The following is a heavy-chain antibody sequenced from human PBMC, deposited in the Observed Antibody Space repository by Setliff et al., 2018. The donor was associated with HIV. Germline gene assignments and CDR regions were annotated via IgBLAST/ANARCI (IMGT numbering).Heavy chain of an antibody. CDR1: GGSINPHD. CDR3: ARSTVGAGASFP. D-gene: IGHD1-26*01. CDR2: ISHSGNT. V-gene: IGHV4-59*11. Sequence: AETLSLTCTVSGGSINPHDWSWIRQPPGNGLEWIGCISHSGNTNFNPSLNSRVTISLDTSKTQFSLSLTSLTAADTAIYYCARSTVGAGASFPWGRGILVTVSS. J-gene: IGHJ5*02.